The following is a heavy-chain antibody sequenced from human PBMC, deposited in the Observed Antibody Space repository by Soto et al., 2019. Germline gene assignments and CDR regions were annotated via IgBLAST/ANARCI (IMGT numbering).Heavy chain of an antibody. J-gene: IGHJ4*02. V-gene: IGHV4-39*07. CDR2: IYNGGST. CDR3: ATRATYSYDSSGFY. CDR1: GGSISSSSYY. D-gene: IGHD3-22*01. Sequence: SETLSLTCTVSGGSISSSSYYWSWIRQPPDKGLEWIGHIYNGGSTYYNPSLKSRVTISKDNSKNQFSLKLSSVTAADTAVYYCATRATYSYDSSGFYWGQGTLVTVSS.